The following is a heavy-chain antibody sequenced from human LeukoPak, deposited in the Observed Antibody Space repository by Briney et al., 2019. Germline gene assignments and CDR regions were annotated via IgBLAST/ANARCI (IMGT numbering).Heavy chain of an antibody. D-gene: IGHD6-19*01. J-gene: IGHJ4*02. CDR3: ATLVSGWYLGGWDY. CDR1: GFTFSSYG. Sequence: PGGSLRLSCAASGFTFSSYGMHWVRQAPGKGLEWVAVISYDGSNKYYADSVKGRFTISRDNSKNTLYLQMNSLRAEDTAVYYCATLVSGWYLGGWDYWGQGILVTVSS. V-gene: IGHV3-30*03. CDR2: ISYDGSNK.